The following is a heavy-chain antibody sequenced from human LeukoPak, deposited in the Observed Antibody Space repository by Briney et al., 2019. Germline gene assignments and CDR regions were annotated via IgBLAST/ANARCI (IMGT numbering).Heavy chain of an antibody. V-gene: IGHV3-30-3*01. D-gene: IGHD2-21*02. CDR1: GFTFSSYA. J-gene: IGHJ3*02. CDR3: ASIYCGGDGYSVDAFDI. Sequence: PGGSLRLSCAASGFTFSSYAMHWVRQAPGKGLEWVAVISYDGSNKYYADSVKGRFTISRDNSKNTLYLQMNSLRAEDTAVYYCASIYCGGDGYSVDAFDIWGQGTMVTVSS. CDR2: ISYDGSNK.